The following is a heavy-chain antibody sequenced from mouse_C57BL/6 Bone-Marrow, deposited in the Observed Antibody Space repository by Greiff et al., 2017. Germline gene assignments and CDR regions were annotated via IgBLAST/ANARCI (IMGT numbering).Heavy chain of an antibody. Sequence: EVKLMESGGGLVQPGGSLSLSCAASGFTFTDYYMSWVRQPPGKALEWLGFIRNKANGYTTEYSASVKGRFTISRDNSQSILYRQMNALRAEDSATYYCARKDYYAMDYWGQGTSVTVSS. J-gene: IGHJ4*01. V-gene: IGHV7-3*01. CDR1: GFTFTDYY. CDR2: IRNKANGYTT. CDR3: ARKDYYAMDY.